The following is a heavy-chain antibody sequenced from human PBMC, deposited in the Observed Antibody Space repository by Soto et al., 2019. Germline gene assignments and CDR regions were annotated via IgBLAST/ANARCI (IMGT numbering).Heavy chain of an antibody. J-gene: IGHJ4*02. V-gene: IGHV4-59*01. Sequence: PSETLSLTCTVSGGSISSYYWSWIRQPPGKGLEWIGYIYYSGSTNYNPSLKSRVTISVDTSKNQFSLKLSSVTAADTAVYYCARNKARWSFFDYWGQGTLVTVSS. CDR1: GGSISSYY. CDR3: ARNKARWSFFDY. CDR2: IYYSGST. D-gene: IGHD3-16*02.